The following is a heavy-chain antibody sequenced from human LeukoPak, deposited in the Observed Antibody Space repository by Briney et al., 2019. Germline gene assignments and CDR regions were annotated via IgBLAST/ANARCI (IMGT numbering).Heavy chain of an antibody. CDR1: GFTFSNYG. CDR2: IRYDGSNK. CDR3: AKKTIVGATVDAFDI. V-gene: IGHV3-30*02. D-gene: IGHD1-26*01. Sequence: GGSLRLSCAASGFTFSNYGMHWVRQAPGKGLEWVAFIRYDGSNKYYADSVKGRFTISRDNSKNTLYLQMNSLRAEDTAVYYCAKKTIVGATVDAFDIWGQGTMVTVSS. J-gene: IGHJ3*02.